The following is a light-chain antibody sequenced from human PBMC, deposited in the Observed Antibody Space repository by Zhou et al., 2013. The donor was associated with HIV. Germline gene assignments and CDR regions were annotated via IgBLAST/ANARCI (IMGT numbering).Light chain of an antibody. J-gene: IGKJ5*01. CDR3: QQSYSTPRDT. V-gene: IGKV1-39*01. CDR2: AAS. CDR1: QSISSY. Sequence: DIQMTQSPSSLSASVGDRVTITCRASQSISSYLNWYQQKPGKAPKLLIYAASSLQSGVPSRFSGSGSGTDFTLTISSLQPEDFATYYCQQSYSTPRDTFGQGTTTWRLN.